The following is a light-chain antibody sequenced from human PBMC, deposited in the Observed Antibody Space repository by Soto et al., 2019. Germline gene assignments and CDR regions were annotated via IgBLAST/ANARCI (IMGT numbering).Light chain of an antibody. Sequence: EIVMTQSPATLSVSPGERATLSCRASQSISGNLAWYQQKPGQAPSLLIYGASTRATGIPARFSGSGSGTEFTLTISSLQSEDFAVYYCQQYNNWLSITFGQGPRLEIK. J-gene: IGKJ5*01. CDR3: QQYNNWLSIT. CDR2: GAS. CDR1: QSISGN. V-gene: IGKV3D-15*01.